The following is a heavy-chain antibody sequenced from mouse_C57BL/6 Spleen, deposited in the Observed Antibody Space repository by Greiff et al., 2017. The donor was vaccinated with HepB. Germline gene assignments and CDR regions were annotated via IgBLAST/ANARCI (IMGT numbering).Heavy chain of an antibody. V-gene: IGHV1-26*01. Sequence: EVQLQQSGPELVKPGASVKISCKASGYTFTDYYMNWVKQSHGKSLEWIGDINPNNGGTSYNQKFKGKATLTVDKSSSTAYMELRSLTSEDSAVYYCARSDYGSSYSYYAMDYWGQGTSVTVSS. CDR3: ARSDYGSSYSYYAMDY. D-gene: IGHD1-1*01. CDR1: GYTFTDYY. J-gene: IGHJ4*01. CDR2: INPNNGGT.